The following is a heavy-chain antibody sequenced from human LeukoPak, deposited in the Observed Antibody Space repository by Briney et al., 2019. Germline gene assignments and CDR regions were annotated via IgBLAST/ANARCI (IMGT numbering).Heavy chain of an antibody. Sequence: GGSLRLSCAASRFTFSSYWMSWVRQAPGKGLEWVANIKQDGSEKYYVDSVKGRFTISRDNAKNSLYLQMNSLRAEDTALYYCAKASSGWVDAFDIWGQGTMVTVSS. CDR1: RFTFSSYW. CDR3: AKASSGWVDAFDI. CDR2: IKQDGSEK. V-gene: IGHV3-7*03. D-gene: IGHD6-19*01. J-gene: IGHJ3*02.